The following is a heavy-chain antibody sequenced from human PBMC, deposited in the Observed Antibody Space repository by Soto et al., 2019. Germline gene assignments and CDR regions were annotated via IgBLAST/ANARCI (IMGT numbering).Heavy chain of an antibody. CDR1: GFRFNSFA. J-gene: IGHJ6*02. D-gene: IGHD3-10*01. CDR2: INANGGST. CDR3: AKGRTAEYSSDALDL. Sequence: GGSLRLSCSTSGFRFNSFAIHWVRQAPGKGLEYVSAINANGGSTYFADSVKGRFSISRDASSHNVFLEMNSLSPEDTAVYHCAKGRTAEYSSDALDLWGQATSLTVSS. V-gene: IGHV3-64D*06.